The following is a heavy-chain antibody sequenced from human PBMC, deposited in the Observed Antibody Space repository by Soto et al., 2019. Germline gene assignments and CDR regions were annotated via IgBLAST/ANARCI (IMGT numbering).Heavy chain of an antibody. J-gene: IGHJ5*01. CDR2: ISYAGNT. CDR3: AREGVATVIGWFDL. D-gene: IGHD1-1*01. V-gene: IGHV4-59*01. CDR1: GASISSYY. Sequence: QVQLQESGPGVVKPSETLSLSCSVSGASISSYYWNWIRQSPGKRLEWIGYISYAGNTNYNPALESRVTISADTSNNQVSLTLTSVTAADTALYFCAREGVATVIGWFDLWGQGTPVTVYS.